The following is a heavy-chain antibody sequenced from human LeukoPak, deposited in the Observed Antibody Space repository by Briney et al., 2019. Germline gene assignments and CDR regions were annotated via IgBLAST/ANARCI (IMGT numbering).Heavy chain of an antibody. Sequence: ASVKVTCKASGYTFTGYYMHWVRQAPGQGLEWMGWINPNSGGTNYAQKFQGRVTMTRDTSISTAYVELSRLRSDDTAVYYCVPTSPYTTCSYYFDYWGQGTLVTVSS. CDR2: INPNSGGT. CDR3: VPTSPYTTCSYYFDY. CDR1: GYTFTGYY. D-gene: IGHD2/OR15-2a*01. V-gene: IGHV1-2*02. J-gene: IGHJ4*02.